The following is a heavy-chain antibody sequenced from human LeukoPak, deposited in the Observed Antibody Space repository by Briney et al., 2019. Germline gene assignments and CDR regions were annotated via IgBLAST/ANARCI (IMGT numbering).Heavy chain of an antibody. J-gene: IGHJ3*02. Sequence: SETLSLTCTVSGGSISSSSYYWGWIRQPPGKGLEWIGSVYYSGTTYYNPSLKSRVAISIDTSKNQFSLKLSSVTAADTAVYYCAREPPAADDAFDIWGQGTMVTVSS. D-gene: IGHD6-13*01. V-gene: IGHV4-39*07. CDR1: GGSISSSSYY. CDR3: AREPPAADDAFDI. CDR2: VYYSGTT.